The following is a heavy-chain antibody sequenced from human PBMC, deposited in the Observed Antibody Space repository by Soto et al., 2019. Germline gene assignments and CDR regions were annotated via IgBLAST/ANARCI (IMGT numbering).Heavy chain of an antibody. D-gene: IGHD4-4*01. J-gene: IGHJ6*02. CDR3: ARLTDYSNSYYYCYGMDV. V-gene: IGHV5-51*01. CDR1: GYSFTSYW. Sequence: GESLKISCKGSGYSFTSYWIGWVRQMPGKGLEWMGIIYPGDSDTRYSPSFQGQVTISADKSISTAYLQWSSLKASDTAMYYCARLTDYSNSYYYCYGMDVWGPGTTVTV. CDR2: IYPGDSDT.